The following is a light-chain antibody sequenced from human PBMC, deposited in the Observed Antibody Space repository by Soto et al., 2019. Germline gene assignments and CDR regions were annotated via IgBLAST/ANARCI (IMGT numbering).Light chain of an antibody. V-gene: IGLV2-14*01. CDR2: DVS. J-gene: IGLJ2*01. CDR1: SSDVGAYNY. Sequence: QSVLTQPASVSGSPGQSITISCTGTSSDVGAYNYVSWYQQHPGKAPKVMIYDVSRRPPGVSSRFSGSKSANTASLTISGLQAEDEADYYCSSYTSTSTSVIFGGGTKLTVL. CDR3: SSYTSTSTSVI.